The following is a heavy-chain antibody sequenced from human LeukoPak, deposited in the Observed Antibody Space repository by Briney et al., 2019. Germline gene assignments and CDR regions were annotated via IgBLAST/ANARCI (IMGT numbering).Heavy chain of an antibody. Sequence: GGSLRLSCAASGFTFSSYAMSWVRQAPGKGLEWVSAISGSGGSTHYADSVKGRFTISRDNSKNTLYLQMNSLRAEDTAVYYCAKDPYPYGFRYNWFDPWGQGTLVTVSS. J-gene: IGHJ5*02. D-gene: IGHD4-17*01. CDR3: AKDPYPYGFRYNWFDP. CDR1: GFTFSSYA. V-gene: IGHV3-23*01. CDR2: ISGSGGST.